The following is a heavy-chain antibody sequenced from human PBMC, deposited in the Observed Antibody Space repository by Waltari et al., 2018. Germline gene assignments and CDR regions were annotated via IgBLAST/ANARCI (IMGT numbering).Heavy chain of an antibody. D-gene: IGHD6-19*01. CDR2: IYESGSN. CDR3: ARGSSSGDWFDP. Sequence: QVQLQESGPGLVKPSETLSLTCTVPGGAISSCYWSWNRQPTGKGLEWNGYIYESGSNNYNPSLKSRVTISVDTSKNQFSLKLSSVTAADTAVYYCARGSSSGDWFDPWGQGTLVTVSS. J-gene: IGHJ5*02. CDR1: GGAISSCY. V-gene: IGHV4-59*01.